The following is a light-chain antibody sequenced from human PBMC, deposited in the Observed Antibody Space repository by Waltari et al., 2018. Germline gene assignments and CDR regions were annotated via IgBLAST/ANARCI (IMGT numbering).Light chain of an antibody. CDR2: YYSDSDK. V-gene: IGLV5-37*01. CDR1: RDILVGHYT. CDR3: MVWPSDEGV. J-gene: IGLJ3*02. Sequence: QPVLIQPPSSSASPGASARLTCTLSRDILVGHYTIYWYTQKPGSPPRYLLYYYSDSDKGQGSGVPSRFSGSKDASANTAILVISGLQSEDEAVYYCMVWPSDEGVFGGGTKLTVL.